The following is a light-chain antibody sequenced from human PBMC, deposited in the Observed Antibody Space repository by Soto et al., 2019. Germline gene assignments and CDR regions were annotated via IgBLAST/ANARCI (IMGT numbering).Light chain of an antibody. CDR2: EVS. CDR3: ASHTIYSTRV. CDR1: SSDVGAYNF. V-gene: IGLV2-14*01. Sequence: QSALTQPASVSGSPGHSIAISCTGTSSDVGAYNFVSWYQQHPGKAPQLLIHEVSNRPPGVSDRFSGSKSGNTASLTISGLQAGDDADYYGASHTIYSTRVFGTGTKLTVL. J-gene: IGLJ1*01.